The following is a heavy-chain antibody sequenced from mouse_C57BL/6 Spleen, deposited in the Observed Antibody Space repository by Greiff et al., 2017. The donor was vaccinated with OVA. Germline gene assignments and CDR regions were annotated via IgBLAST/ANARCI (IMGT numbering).Heavy chain of an antibody. CDR1: GFTFSDAW. D-gene: IGHD2-2*01. J-gene: IGHJ4*01. V-gene: IGHV6-6*01. Sequence: DGSMKLSCAASGFTFSDAWMDWVRQSPEKGLEWVAEIRNKANNHATYYAESVKGRFTISRDDSKSSVYLQMNSLRAEDTGIYYCTRAFYGYDSDYYAMDYWGQGTSVTVSS. CDR2: IRNKANNHAT. CDR3: TRAFYGYDSDYYAMDY.